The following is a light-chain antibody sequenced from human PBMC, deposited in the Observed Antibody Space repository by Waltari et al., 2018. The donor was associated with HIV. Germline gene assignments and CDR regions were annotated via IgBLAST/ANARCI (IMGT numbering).Light chain of an antibody. V-gene: IGLV3-19*01. CDR3: NSRDSSGNLVV. Sequence: SSELTQDPAVSVALGQTVRITCQGDSLRRYYASWYQQKPGQAPVLVIYGKNNRPSGIPDRFSGSSSGNTASLTITGAQAEDEADYYCNSRDSSGNLVVFGTGTKVTVL. J-gene: IGLJ1*01. CDR1: SLRRYY. CDR2: GKN.